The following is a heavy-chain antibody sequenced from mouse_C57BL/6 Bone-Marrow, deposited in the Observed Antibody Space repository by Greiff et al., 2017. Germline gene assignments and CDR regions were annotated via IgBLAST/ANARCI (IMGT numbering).Heavy chain of an antibody. J-gene: IGHJ4*01. Sequence: VQLKQSGAELVRPGASVKLSCTASGFNINDYYMHWVKQRPEQGLEWIGRIDPEDGDTEYAPKFQGKATMTADTSSNTAYLQLSSLTSEDTAVYYCTTYDYGSSYYYAMDYWGQGTSVTVSS. CDR3: TTYDYGSSYYYAMDY. V-gene: IGHV14-1*01. D-gene: IGHD1-1*01. CDR1: GFNINDYY. CDR2: IDPEDGDT.